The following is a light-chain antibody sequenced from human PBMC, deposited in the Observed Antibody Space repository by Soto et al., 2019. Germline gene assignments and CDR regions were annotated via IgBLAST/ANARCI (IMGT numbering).Light chain of an antibody. Sequence: QSALTPPASVSGSPGQSITISCTGTSSDIGAYNYVSWFQQHPGKAPKLMIYDVSNRPSGVSDRFSGSKSGNTASLTISGIQAEDEADYYCISYTTSSTHVFGTGTKLTVL. V-gene: IGLV2-14*01. CDR1: SSDIGAYNY. CDR2: DVS. CDR3: ISYTTSSTHV. J-gene: IGLJ1*01.